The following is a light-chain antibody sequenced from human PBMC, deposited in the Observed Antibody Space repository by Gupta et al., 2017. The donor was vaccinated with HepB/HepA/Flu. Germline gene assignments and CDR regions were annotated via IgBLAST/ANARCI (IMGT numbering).Light chain of an antibody. V-gene: IGLV3-21*03. Sequence: SYVLTQTPSVSVAPGKTARITCGGNNIGSKTVHGYQQKPRQAPVLVVYDDSNRPSGIPERFSGSNSGNTATLTISRVEAGDEADYYCQVWDSSNNHMVFGGGTKLTVL. J-gene: IGLJ2*01. CDR3: QVWDSSNNHMV. CDR2: DDS. CDR1: NIGSKT.